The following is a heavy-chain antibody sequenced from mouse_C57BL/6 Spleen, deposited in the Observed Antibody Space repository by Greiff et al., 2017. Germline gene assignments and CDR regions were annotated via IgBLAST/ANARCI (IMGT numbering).Heavy chain of an antibody. Sequence: QVQLQQPGAELVKPGASVKLSCQASGYTFTSYWMHWVKPGPGQGLEWIGMIHPNSGSTNYNEKFKSKATLTVYKSASTAYMQLSSLTSEDSAVYYCARLGDYEDYWGQGTTLTVSS. V-gene: IGHV1-64*01. D-gene: IGHD2-4*01. CDR1: GYTFTSYW. CDR2: IHPNSGST. CDR3: ARLGDYEDY. J-gene: IGHJ2*01.